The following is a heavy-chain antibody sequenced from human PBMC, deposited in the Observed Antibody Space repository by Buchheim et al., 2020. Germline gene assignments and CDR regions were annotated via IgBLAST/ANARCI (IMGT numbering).Heavy chain of an antibody. CDR1: GFSLSTSGVG. Sequence: QITLKESGPTLVKPTQTLTLTCTFSGFSLSTSGVGVGWIRQPPGKALEWLALIYWDDDKRYSPSLKIRLTITKDTSKNQVVLTMTNMDPVDTATYYCAHRLDDFWSGYYQDNWFDPWGQGTL. V-gene: IGHV2-5*02. CDR2: IYWDDDK. CDR3: AHRLDDFWSGYYQDNWFDP. D-gene: IGHD3-3*01. J-gene: IGHJ5*02.